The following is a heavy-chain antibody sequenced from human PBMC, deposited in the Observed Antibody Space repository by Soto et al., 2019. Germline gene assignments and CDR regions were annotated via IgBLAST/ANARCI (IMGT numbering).Heavy chain of an antibody. J-gene: IGHJ3*02. V-gene: IGHV3-30-3*01. CDR3: ARSNSGWYKGAFDI. CDR2: KSYDGSNK. D-gene: IGHD6-19*01. Sequence: QVQLVESGGGVVQPGRSLRLSCAASGFTFSSYAMHWVRQAPGKGLDWVAVKSYDGSNKYYADSVKGRITVSRDNSKNTLYLQMNSLRAEETAVYYCARSNSGWYKGAFDIWGQGTMVTVSS. CDR1: GFTFSSYA.